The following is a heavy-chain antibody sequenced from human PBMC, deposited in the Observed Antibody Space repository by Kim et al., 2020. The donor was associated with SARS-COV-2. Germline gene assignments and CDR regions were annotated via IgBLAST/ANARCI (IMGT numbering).Heavy chain of an antibody. D-gene: IGHD2-15*01. V-gene: IGHV3-9*01. Sequence: GGSLRLSCAASGFTFDDYAMHWVRQAPGKGLEWVSGISWNSGSIGYADSVKGRFTISRDNAKNSLYLQMNSLRAEDTALYYCAKDIRGGDGYCSGGSCYRRGEEYGMDVWGQGTTVTVSS. CDR2: ISWNSGSI. CDR1: GFTFDDYA. CDR3: AKDIRGGDGYCSGGSCYRRGEEYGMDV. J-gene: IGHJ6*02.